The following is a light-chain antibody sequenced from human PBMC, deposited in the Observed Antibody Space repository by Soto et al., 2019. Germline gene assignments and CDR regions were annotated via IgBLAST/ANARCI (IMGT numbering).Light chain of an antibody. J-gene: IGKJ1*01. CDR1: QDSRDD. Sequence: AIPMTQSPSSLSASVGDRVTMTCRASQDSRDDLGWYQQKPGKAPKVLIYLASTLQNGVPTRFSGSGSGTDFTLTISSLQPEDFATYYCLQDHNYPWTFGRGTKVEIK. CDR2: LAS. CDR3: LQDHNYPWT. V-gene: IGKV1-6*02.